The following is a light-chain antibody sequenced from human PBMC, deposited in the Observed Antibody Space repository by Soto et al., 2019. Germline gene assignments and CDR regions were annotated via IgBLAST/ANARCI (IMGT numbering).Light chain of an antibody. J-gene: IGKJ1*01. CDR1: QSISNW. V-gene: IGKV1-5*01. Sequence: DIQMTQSPSTLSASVGARVSITCRASQSISNWLAWYQQKPGKAPKLLIYDASSLESGVPSRFSGSRSGTEFTLTISSLQPDDFATYYCQHYNSYSEAFGQGTKVDIK. CDR2: DAS. CDR3: QHYNSYSEA.